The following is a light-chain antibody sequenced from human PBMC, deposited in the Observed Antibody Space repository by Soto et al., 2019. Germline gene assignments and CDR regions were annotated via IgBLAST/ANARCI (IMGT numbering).Light chain of an antibody. CDR2: ADS. CDR3: QQRYNWPIT. CDR1: QSVSGY. J-gene: IGKJ5*01. Sequence: IVFTQSPATLSLSPGETATLSCRASQSVSGYIGWYQQKPGQAPRLLIYADSNRATGIPARFSGSGSGTDFTLTISSLEPEDFSVYYCQQRYNWPITFGQGTRLEIK. V-gene: IGKV3-11*01.